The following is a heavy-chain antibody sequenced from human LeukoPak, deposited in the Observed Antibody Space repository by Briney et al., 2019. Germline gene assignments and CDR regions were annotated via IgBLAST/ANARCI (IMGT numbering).Heavy chain of an antibody. Sequence: PGRSLRLSCAASGFTFSSYAMHWVRQAPGKGLEWVAVISYDGSNKYYADSVKGRFTISRDNSKNTLYLQMNSLRAEDTAVYYCARDRYCSSTRCQPGDYWGQGTLVTVSS. CDR2: ISYDGSNK. V-gene: IGHV3-30-3*01. CDR3: ARDRYCSSTRCQPGDY. D-gene: IGHD2-2*01. J-gene: IGHJ4*02. CDR1: GFTFSSYA.